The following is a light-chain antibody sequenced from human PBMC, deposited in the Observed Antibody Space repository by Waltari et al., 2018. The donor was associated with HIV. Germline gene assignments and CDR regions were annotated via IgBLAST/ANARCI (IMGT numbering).Light chain of an antibody. V-gene: IGKV1-39*01. Sequence: DIQMTQSPPSLSASVGDRATITCRASQSTSNFLNWYQQKPGQAPKLLISAASSLQSGVTSRFSGSGSGTDFTRTISSLQPEDFATYYCQQSYTTPRTFGQGTKVEIK. CDR1: QSTSNF. CDR2: AAS. CDR3: QQSYTTPRT. J-gene: IGKJ1*01.